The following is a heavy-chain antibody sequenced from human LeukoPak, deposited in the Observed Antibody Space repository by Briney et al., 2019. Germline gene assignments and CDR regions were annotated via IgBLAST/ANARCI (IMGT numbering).Heavy chain of an antibody. V-gene: IGHV3-21*01. Sequence: GGSLRLSCAASGFDFSSHSMHWIRQAPGKGLEWVLSISSSGSYKYYADSLKGRLTISRDNAGDSVFLLLQSLTVEDTAVYYCARGMIRGALWCVDFWGLGSLVTVSS. CDR1: GFDFSSHS. J-gene: IGHJ4*02. D-gene: IGHD4/OR15-4a*01. CDR3: ARGMIRGALWCVDF. CDR2: ISSSGSYK.